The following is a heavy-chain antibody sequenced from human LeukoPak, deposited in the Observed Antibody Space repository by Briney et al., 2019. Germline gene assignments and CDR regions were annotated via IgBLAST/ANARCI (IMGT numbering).Heavy chain of an antibody. CDR2: INPNSGGT. CDR3: ARDRLDYGDLFDP. D-gene: IGHD4-17*01. Sequence: ASVKVSCKASGYTFTCYYMHWVRQAPGQGLEWMGWINPNSGGTNYAQKFQGRVTMTRDTSISTAYMELSRLRSDDTAVYYCARDRLDYGDLFDPWGQGTLVTVSS. J-gene: IGHJ5*02. CDR1: GYTFTCYY. V-gene: IGHV1-2*02.